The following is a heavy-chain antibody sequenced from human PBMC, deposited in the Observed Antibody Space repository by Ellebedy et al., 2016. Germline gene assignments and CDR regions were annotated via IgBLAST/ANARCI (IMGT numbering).Heavy chain of an antibody. Sequence: ASVKVSCKASGYTFSSYSLHWVRQAPGQGFEWIGIIDTSGGRAGYAQHFQGRVSMTQDTSRNTVYVELSSLISDDTAVYYCARASTAGVPRPPRKLQEDVYFPGYCDHWGPGTLVTVSS. CDR2: IDTSGGRA. CDR1: GYTFSSYS. D-gene: IGHD3-9*01. J-gene: IGHJ4*02. CDR3: ARASTAGVPRPPRKLQEDVYFPGYCDH. V-gene: IGHV1-46*01.